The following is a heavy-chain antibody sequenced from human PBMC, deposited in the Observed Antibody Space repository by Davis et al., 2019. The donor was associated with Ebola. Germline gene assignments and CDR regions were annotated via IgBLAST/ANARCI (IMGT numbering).Heavy chain of an antibody. J-gene: IGHJ6*02. CDR2: INAGNGNK. V-gene: IGHV1-3*01. D-gene: IGHD5-18*01. CDR3: ARDGTAMVKHGMDV. CDR1: GYTFTSYG. Sequence: ASVTVSCKASGYTFTSYGISWVRHAPGQGLAWMGWINAGNGNKKYSQKVQGRVTITRDTSASTAYMELSSLRSEDTAVYYCARDGTAMVKHGMDVWGQGTTVTVSS.